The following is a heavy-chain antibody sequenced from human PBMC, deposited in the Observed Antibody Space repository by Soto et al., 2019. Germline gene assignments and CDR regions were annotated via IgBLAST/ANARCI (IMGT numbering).Heavy chain of an antibody. V-gene: IGHV1-69*01. CDR3: ARDRALRPHRWGRMDV. Sequence: QVQLVQSGAEVKKPGSSVKVSCKASGGTFSSYAISWVRQAPGQGLEWMGGIIPIFGTANYAQKFQRRVTITADESTSTAYMELSSLRSEDTAVYYCARDRALRPHRWGRMDVWGQGTTVTVSS. J-gene: IGHJ6*02. CDR2: IIPIFGTA. D-gene: IGHD3-16*01. CDR1: GGTFSSYA.